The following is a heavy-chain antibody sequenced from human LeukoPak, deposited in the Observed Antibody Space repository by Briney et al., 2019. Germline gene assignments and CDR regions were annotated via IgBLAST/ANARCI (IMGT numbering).Heavy chain of an antibody. CDR2: IKSKTDGGTT. D-gene: IGHD3-9*01. Sequence: GGSLRLSCAASGFTFSNAWMSWVRQAPGKGLEWVGRIKSKTDGGTTEYAAPLKGRFTISRDDSKNKLYLQMNSLKTEDTAVYYCTTDHGRALYDILTGYYYNYWGQGTLVTVSS. V-gene: IGHV3-15*01. J-gene: IGHJ4*02. CDR3: TTDHGRALYDILTGYYYNY. CDR1: GFTFSNAW.